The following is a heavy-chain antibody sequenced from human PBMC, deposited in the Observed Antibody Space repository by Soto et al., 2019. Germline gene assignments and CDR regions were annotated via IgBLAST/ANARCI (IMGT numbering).Heavy chain of an antibody. V-gene: IGHV3-33*01. CDR3: ARDKRSGDSGMDV. J-gene: IGHJ6*02. CDR1: GFTFSSYG. Sequence: GGSLRLSCAASGFTFSSYGMHWVRQAPGKGLEWVAVIWYDGSNKYYADSVKGRFTISRDNSKNTLYLQMNSLRAEDTAVYYCARDKRSGDSGMDVWGQGTTVTVSS. CDR2: IWYDGSNK.